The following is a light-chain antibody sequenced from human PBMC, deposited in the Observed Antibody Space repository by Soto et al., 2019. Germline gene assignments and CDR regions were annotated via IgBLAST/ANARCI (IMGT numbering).Light chain of an antibody. J-gene: IGKJ5*01. CDR2: DAS. Sequence: EIAMTQSPATLSVSPGERATLSCRASQSVSSNLAWYQQKPGQAPRLLIYDASNRAAGIPARFSGSGSGTDFTLTISSLEPEDFAIYYCQQRQYWPPITFGQGTRLEIK. V-gene: IGKV3-11*01. CDR1: QSVSSN. CDR3: QQRQYWPPIT.